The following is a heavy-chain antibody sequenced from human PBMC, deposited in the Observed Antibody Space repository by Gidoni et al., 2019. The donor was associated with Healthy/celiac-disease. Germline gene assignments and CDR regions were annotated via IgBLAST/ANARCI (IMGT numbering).Heavy chain of an antibody. CDR2: ISGSGGST. J-gene: IGHJ6*02. Sequence: EVQLLESGGGLVQPGGSLRLSCAASGFTFSIYAMSWVRQAPGKGLEWVSAISGSGGSTYYADSVKGRFTISRDNSKNTLYLQMNSLRAEDTAVYYCAKDNGSGSYAYYYGMDVWGQGTTVTVSS. CDR1: GFTFSIYA. V-gene: IGHV3-23*01. D-gene: IGHD3-10*01. CDR3: AKDNGSGSYAYYYGMDV.